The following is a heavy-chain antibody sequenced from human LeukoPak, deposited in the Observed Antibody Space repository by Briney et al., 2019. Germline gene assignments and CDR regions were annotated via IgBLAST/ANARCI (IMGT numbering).Heavy chain of an antibody. J-gene: IGHJ3*02. V-gene: IGHV4-34*01. CDR2: INHSGST. CDR1: GGSFSGYY. Sequence: PSETLSLTCAVYGGSFSGYYWSWIRQPPGKGLEWIGEINHSGSTNYNPSLKSRVTISVDTSKNQFSLELSSVTAADTAVYYCASTPFNYDYIWGSYRYRRAFDIWGQGTMVTVSS. CDR3: ASTPFNYDYIWGSYRYRRAFDI. D-gene: IGHD3-16*02.